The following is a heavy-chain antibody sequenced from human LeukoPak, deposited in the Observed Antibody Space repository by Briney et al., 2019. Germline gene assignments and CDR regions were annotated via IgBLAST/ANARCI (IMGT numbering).Heavy chain of an antibody. V-gene: IGHV3-66*01. Sequence: GGSLRLSCAASGFTFSDHYMDWVRQAPGKGLEWVSVIYSGGSTYYADSVKGRFTISRDNSKNTLYLQMNSLRAEDTAVYYCARDLSSSPYYYGMDVWGQGTTVTVSS. CDR3: ARDLSSSPYYYGMDV. D-gene: IGHD2/OR15-2a*01. CDR1: GFTFSDHY. CDR2: IYSGGST. J-gene: IGHJ6*02.